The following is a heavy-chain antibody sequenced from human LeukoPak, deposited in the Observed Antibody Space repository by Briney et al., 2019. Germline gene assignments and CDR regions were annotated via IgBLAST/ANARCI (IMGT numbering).Heavy chain of an antibody. CDR2: IYYSGNT. V-gene: IGHV4-59*01. Sequence: SETLSLTCTVSGGSISNYYWSWIRQPPGKGLEWIGYIYYSGNTNYNPSLKSRVTISVDTSKNQFSLKLSSVTAADTAVYYCAKSRRDGYAKFDPWGQGTLVTVSS. CDR3: AKSRRDGYAKFDP. J-gene: IGHJ5*02. D-gene: IGHD5-24*01. CDR1: GGSISNYY.